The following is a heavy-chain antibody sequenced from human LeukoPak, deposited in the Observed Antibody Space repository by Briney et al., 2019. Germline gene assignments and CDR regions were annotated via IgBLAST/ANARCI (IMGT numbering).Heavy chain of an antibody. CDR1: GFTVSGSY. Sequence: TGRSLRLSCAASGFTVSGSYMNWVRQAPGKGLEWVSVIYFGGNTYYVESVKVRFTNSRDNGRNSLYLQMNDLRAEDTGVYFCARDARSHCGTDACYGPYFDNWGQGSVVIVSS. V-gene: IGHV3-66*01. J-gene: IGHJ4*02. D-gene: IGHD2-2*01. CDR2: IYFGGNT. CDR3: ARDARSHCGTDACYGPYFDN.